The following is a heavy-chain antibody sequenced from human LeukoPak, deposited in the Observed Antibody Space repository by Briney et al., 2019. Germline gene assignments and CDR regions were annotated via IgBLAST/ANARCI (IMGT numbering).Heavy chain of an antibody. J-gene: IGHJ4*02. CDR2: ISSSGSTI. CDR3: ARELRYGSGSFDY. Sequence: GGSLRLSCAASGFTFSSYEMNWVRQAPGKGLEWVSYISSSGSTIYYADSVKGRFTISRDNAKNSLYLQMNSLRAEDTAVYYCARELRYGSGSFDYWGQGTLVTVSS. CDR1: GFTFSSYE. V-gene: IGHV3-48*03. D-gene: IGHD3-10*01.